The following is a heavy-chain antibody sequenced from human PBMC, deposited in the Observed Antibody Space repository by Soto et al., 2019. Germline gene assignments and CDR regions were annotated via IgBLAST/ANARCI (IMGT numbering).Heavy chain of an antibody. CDR1: GFTFSNAW. J-gene: IGHJ6*02. V-gene: IGHV3-15*07. CDR2: IKSKTDGGTT. Sequence: PGGSLRLSCAASGFTFSNAWMNWVRQAPGKGLEWVGRIKSKTDGGTTDYAAPVKGRFTISRDDSKNTLYLQMNSLKTEDTAVYYCTTVSTGYCSGGSCYPINYYYYYGMDVWGQGTTVTV. D-gene: IGHD2-15*01. CDR3: TTVSTGYCSGGSCYPINYYYYYGMDV.